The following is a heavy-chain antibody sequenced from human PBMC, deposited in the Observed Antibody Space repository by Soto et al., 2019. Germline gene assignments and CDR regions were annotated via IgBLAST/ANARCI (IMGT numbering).Heavy chain of an antibody. CDR2: IYYSGST. Sequence: SETLSLTCTVSGGSISSNNYYWGWIRQPPGKGLEWIGSIYYSGSTYYNPSLKSRLTISLDTPKNQFSLKLNSVTAADTAGCFCARNYDRHGYYYPYYFDYWRQGTLVTVSS. J-gene: IGHJ4*01. V-gene: IGHV4-39*01. D-gene: IGHD3-22*01. CDR1: GGSISSNNYY. CDR3: ARNYDRHGYYYPYYFDY.